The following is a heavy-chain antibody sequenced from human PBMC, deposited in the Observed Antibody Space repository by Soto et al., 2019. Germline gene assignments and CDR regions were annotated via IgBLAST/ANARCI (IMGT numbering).Heavy chain of an antibody. J-gene: IGHJ4*02. D-gene: IGHD2-2*01. Sequence: SETLSLTCAVSGYSISSGYYWGWIRQPPGKGLEWIGSIYHSGSTYYNPSLKSRVTISVDTSKNQFSLKLSSVTAADTAVYYCARVYFPAARFDYWGQGTLVTVSS. CDR3: ARVYFPAARFDY. V-gene: IGHV4-38-2*01. CDR2: IYHSGST. CDR1: GYSISSGYY.